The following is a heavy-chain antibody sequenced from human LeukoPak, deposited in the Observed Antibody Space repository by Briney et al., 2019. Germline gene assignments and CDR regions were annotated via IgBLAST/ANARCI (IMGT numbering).Heavy chain of an antibody. V-gene: IGHV3-7*03. CDR3: ARDLRSLGR. J-gene: IGHJ4*02. CDR2: IKQDGSEK. Sequence: GGSLRLSCAASGFTFSSSWMTWVRQAPGKGLEWVANIKQDGSEKYYVDSVKARFTISRDNAKNSLYLQMNSLRAEDTAVYYCARDLRSLGRWGQGTLVTVSS. CDR1: GFTFSSSW.